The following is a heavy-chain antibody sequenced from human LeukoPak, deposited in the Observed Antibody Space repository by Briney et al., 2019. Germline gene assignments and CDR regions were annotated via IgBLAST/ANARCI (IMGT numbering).Heavy chain of an antibody. CDR2: IIPIFGTA. D-gene: IGHD3-22*01. CDR3: ARDRRHWDYYDSSGYLPTEYFQH. V-gene: IGHV1-69*01. CDR1: GGTFSSYA. Sequence: SVKVSFKASGGTFSSYAISWVRQAPGQGLEWMGGIIPIFGTANYAQKFQGRVTITADESTSTAYMELSSLRSEDTAVYYCARDRRHWDYYDSSGYLPTEYFQHWGQGTLVTVSS. J-gene: IGHJ1*01.